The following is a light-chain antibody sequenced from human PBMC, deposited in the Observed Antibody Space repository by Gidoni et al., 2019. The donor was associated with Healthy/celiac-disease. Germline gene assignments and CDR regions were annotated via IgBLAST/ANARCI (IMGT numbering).Light chain of an antibody. V-gene: IGKV1-39*01. CDR3: QQSYSSPRT. J-gene: IGKJ2*01. Sequence: DIQMTQSPSSLSASVGDRVTITCRASQSISSHLNWYQQKLGKAPKLLIYATSTLQSGVPSRFSGRGSGTDFTITIRTLQPEDVATYYCQQSYSSPRTFGQGTKLEIK. CDR2: ATS. CDR1: QSISSH.